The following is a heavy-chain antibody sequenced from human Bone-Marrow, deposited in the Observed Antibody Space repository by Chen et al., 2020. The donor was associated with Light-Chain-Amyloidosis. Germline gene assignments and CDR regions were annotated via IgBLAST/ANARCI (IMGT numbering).Heavy chain of an antibody. CDR3: ARVGNTYAYYFDY. D-gene: IGHD5-18*01. CDR2: ISEDGRT. V-gene: IGHV4-34*02. CDR1: VDSLGVFP. J-gene: IGHJ4*02. Sequence: QVELQERGAGLLKPSETLSVTCDVYVDSLGVFPWTWVRQAPGQGLEWIGSISEDGRTKYNPSLESRVTISVDRSKNQVSLKMESVTAADTAVYFCARVGNTYAYYFDYWGQGALVTVSS.